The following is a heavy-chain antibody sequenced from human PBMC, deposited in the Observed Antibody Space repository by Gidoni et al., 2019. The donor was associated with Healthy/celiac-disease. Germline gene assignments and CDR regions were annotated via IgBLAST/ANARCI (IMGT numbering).Heavy chain of an antibody. J-gene: IGHJ6*02. CDR1: GFTFSSYW. D-gene: IGHD6-13*01. CDR2: INSDGSST. V-gene: IGHV3-74*01. Sequence: EVQLVESGGGLVQPGGSLRLSCAASGFTFSSYWMHWVRQAPGKGRVWVSRINSDGSSTSYADSVKGRFTISRDNAKNTLYLQMNSLRAEDTAVYYCARAGGYSSSWYWYYYYGMDVWGQGTTVTVSS. CDR3: ARAGGYSSSWYWYYYYGMDV.